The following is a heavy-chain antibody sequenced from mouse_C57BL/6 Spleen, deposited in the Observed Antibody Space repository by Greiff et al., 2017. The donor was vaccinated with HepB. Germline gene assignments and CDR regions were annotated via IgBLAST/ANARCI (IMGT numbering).Heavy chain of an antibody. J-gene: IGHJ2*01. CDR1: GFTFSDYG. CDR2: ISSGSSTI. Sequence: EVNLVESGGGLVKPGGSLKLSCAASGFTFSDYGMHWVRQAPEKGLEWVAYISSGSSTIYYADTVKGRFTISRDNAKNTLFLQMTSLRSEDTAMYYCARGIYYYGSSPYFDYWGQGTTLTVSS. D-gene: IGHD1-1*01. V-gene: IGHV5-17*01. CDR3: ARGIYYYGSSPYFDY.